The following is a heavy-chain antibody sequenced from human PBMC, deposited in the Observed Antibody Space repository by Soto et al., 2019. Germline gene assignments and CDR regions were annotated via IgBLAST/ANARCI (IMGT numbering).Heavy chain of an antibody. CDR3: ARGGSSWSAEYYQH. D-gene: IGHD6-13*01. V-gene: IGHV1-18*04. Sequence: QVRLVQSGAEVKKPGASVKVSCKASGYTFSNYGISWVRQAPGQGPEWMGWISGYNGNTKYAQKFQGRVTMTTDTSTSTADMEVRSLRSDDTAVYYCARGGSSWSAEYYQHWGKGTLVIVSS. J-gene: IGHJ1*01. CDR1: GYTFSNYG. CDR2: ISGYNGNT.